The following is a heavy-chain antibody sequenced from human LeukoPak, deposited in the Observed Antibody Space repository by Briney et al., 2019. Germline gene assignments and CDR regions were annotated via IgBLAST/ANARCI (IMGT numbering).Heavy chain of an antibody. CDR2: IYYSGST. J-gene: IGHJ4*02. CDR3: ARVGLYCSSTSCSDPLVDY. V-gene: IGHV4-59*01. D-gene: IGHD2-2*01. Sequence: SETLPLTCTVSGGSISSYYWSWIRQPPGKGLEWIGYIYYSGSTNYNPSLKSRVTISVDTSKNQFSLKLSSVTAADTAVYYCARVGLYCSSTSCSDPLVDYWGQGTLVTVSS. CDR1: GGSISSYY.